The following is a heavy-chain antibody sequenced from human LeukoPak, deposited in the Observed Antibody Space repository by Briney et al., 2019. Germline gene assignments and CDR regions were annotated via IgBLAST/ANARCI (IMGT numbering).Heavy chain of an antibody. V-gene: IGHV3-23*01. CDR3: TKVGHLYCSGGSCYSDY. CDR2: ISGSGGST. D-gene: IGHD2-15*01. J-gene: IGHJ4*02. CDR1: GFTFSSYA. Sequence: GGSLRLSCAASGFTFSSYAMSWVRQAPGKGLEWVSDISGSGGSTYYADSVKGRFTISRDNSKNTLYLQMNSLRAEDTAVYYCTKVGHLYCSGGSCYSDYWGQGTLVTVSS.